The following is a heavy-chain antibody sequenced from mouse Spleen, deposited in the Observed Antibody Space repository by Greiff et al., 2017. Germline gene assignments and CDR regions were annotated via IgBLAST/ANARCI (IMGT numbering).Heavy chain of an antibody. D-gene: IGHD4-1*01. CDR2: IRNKANGYTT. V-gene: IGHV7-3*01. Sequence: EVKLVESGGGLVQPGGSLSLSCAASGFTFTDYYMSWVRQPPGKELEWLGFIRNKANGYTTEYSASVKGRFTISRDNSQSILYLQMNALRAEDSATYYCARYIQTGFDYWGQGTTLTVSS. CDR3: ARYIQTGFDY. J-gene: IGHJ2*01. CDR1: GFTFTDYY.